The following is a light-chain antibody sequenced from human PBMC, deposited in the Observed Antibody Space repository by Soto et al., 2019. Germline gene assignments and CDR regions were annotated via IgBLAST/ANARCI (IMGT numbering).Light chain of an antibody. CDR2: RNN. CDR3: ASWDASVSGWV. J-gene: IGLJ3*02. V-gene: IGLV1-47*01. CDR1: SSNIGSKY. Sequence: QTVVTQPPSASGTPGQRVTISCSGSSSNIGSKYVYWYQQLPGTAPKLLIYRNNERPSGVPDRFSGSKSGTSASLAIGGLRSEDEADYYCASWDASVSGWVFGGGTKLTVL.